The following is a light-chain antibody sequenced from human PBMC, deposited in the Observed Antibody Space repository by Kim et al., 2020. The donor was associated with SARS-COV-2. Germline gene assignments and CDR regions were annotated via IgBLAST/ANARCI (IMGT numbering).Light chain of an antibody. CDR2: QD. V-gene: IGLV3-1*01. CDR1: KLGDKY. CDR3: QAWDSSTGGV. J-gene: IGLJ2*01. Sequence: SYELTQPPSVSVSPGQTASITCSGDKLGDKYVCWYQKKPGQSPLLVIYQDKRPSGIPERFSASSSGNTATLTISGTQAVDEADYYCQAWDSSTGGVFGGGTQLTVL.